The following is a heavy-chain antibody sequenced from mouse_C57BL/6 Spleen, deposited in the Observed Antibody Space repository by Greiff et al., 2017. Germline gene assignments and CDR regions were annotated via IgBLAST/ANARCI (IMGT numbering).Heavy chain of an antibody. CDR3: AREGAYSNSYMDY. Sequence: QVQLKESGPGLVQPSQSLSITCTVSGFSLTSYGVHWVRQSPGKGLAWLGVIWSGGSTDYNAAFISRLSISKDNSKSQVFFKMKSLQADDTAIYYCAREGAYSNSYMDYWGQGTSVTVSS. V-gene: IGHV2-2*01. J-gene: IGHJ4*01. CDR2: IWSGGST. D-gene: IGHD2-5*01. CDR1: GFSLTSYG.